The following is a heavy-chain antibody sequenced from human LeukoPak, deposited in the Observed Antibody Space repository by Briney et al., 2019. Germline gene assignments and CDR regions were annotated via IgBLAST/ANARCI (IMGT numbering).Heavy chain of an antibody. CDR3: ARDHKVVPAAIGSFDP. CDR1: GGSISSSSYY. D-gene: IGHD2-2*01. J-gene: IGHJ5*02. Sequence: SETLSLTCTVSGGSISSSSYYWDWIRQPPGKGLEWMGNIYYSGSTYYNPSLKSRVTISVDTSKNQFSLKLSSVTAADTAVYYCARDHKVVPAAIGSFDPWGQGTLVTVSS. V-gene: IGHV4-39*07. CDR2: IYYSGST.